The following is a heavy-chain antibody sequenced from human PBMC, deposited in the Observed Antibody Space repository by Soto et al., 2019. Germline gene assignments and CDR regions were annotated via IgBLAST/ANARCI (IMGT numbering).Heavy chain of an antibody. CDR2: MHPGGST. CDR3: ARHGHNIYGFDV. CDR1: GGSINSVNW. V-gene: IGHV4-4*02. J-gene: IGHJ6*01. Sequence: QVQPQESGPGLVKPSDTLSLTCAVSGGSINSVNWWSWVCQSPGKGLGWIGEMHPGGSTNYNPSLQSRVTVSMDKSRNQFSLRMSSVTAADTAVYFCARHGHNIYGFDVWGRGTTVTVSS. D-gene: IGHD1-1*01.